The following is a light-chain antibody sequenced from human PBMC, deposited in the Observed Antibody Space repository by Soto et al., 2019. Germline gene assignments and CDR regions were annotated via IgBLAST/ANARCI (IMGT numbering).Light chain of an antibody. CDR1: QSIGIY. V-gene: IGKV1-39*01. J-gene: IGKJ1*01. CDR2: AAS. CDR3: QQSYSHPRT. Sequence: DIQMTQSPSSLSTSVGDRFTITCRASQSIGIYLNWYQQRPGKAPKLLIYAASSLQSGVPSRFSGSGSGTDFTLTISTLQPEDFATYYCQQSYSHPRTLDQGTKVDI.